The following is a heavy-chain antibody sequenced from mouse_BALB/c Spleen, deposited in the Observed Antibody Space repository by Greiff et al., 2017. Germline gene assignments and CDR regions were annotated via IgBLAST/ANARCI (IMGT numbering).Heavy chain of an antibody. J-gene: IGHJ4*01. CDR2: IDPANGNT. Sequence: VQLQQSGAELVKPGASVKLSCTASGFNIKDTYMHWVKQRPEQGLEWIGRIDPANGNTKYDPKFQGKATITADTSSNTAYLQLSSLTSEDTAVYYCARRVLRLYYAMDYWGQGTSVTVSS. CDR1: GFNIKDTY. V-gene: IGHV14-3*02. CDR3: ARRVLRLYYAMDY. D-gene: IGHD1-2*01.